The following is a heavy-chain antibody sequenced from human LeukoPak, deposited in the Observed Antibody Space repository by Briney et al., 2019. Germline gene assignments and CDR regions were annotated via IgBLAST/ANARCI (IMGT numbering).Heavy chain of an antibody. J-gene: IGHJ4*02. D-gene: IGHD6-13*01. Sequence: SETLSLTRAVYGGSFSCYYWSWIRLPPGKRLEWIGEINHSGSTNYNPSLKSRDTISVDTSKNQFSLKLSSVTAADTAVYYCARGRGSSSLYSDYWGQGTLVTVSS. CDR3: ARGRGSSSLYSDY. CDR2: INHSGST. CDR1: GGSFSCYY. V-gene: IGHV4-34*01.